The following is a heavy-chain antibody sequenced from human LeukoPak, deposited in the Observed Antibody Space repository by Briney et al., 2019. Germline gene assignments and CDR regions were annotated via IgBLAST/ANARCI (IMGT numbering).Heavy chain of an antibody. CDR2: IYYSGST. D-gene: IGHD6-6*01. Sequence: PSETLSLTCTVSGGSISSYYWSWIRQPPGKGLEWIGYIYYSGSTNYNPSLKSRVTISVDTSKNQFSLKLSSVTAADTAVYYCARGRTTEYSSPAPYWYFDLWGRGTLVTVSS. V-gene: IGHV4-59*01. CDR1: GGSISSYY. CDR3: ARGRTTEYSSPAPYWYFDL. J-gene: IGHJ2*01.